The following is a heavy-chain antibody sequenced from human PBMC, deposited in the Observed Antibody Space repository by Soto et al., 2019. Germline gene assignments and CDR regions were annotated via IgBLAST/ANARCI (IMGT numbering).Heavy chain of an antibody. CDR1: GYSFTSYW. CDR2: IYPGDSDT. V-gene: IGHV5-51*01. Sequence: GESLKISCKGSGYSFTSYWTGWVRQMPGKGLEWMGIIYPGDSDTRYSPSFQGQVTISADKSISTAYLQWSSLKASDTAMYYCARRGYYDSSGPYAFDIWGQGTMVTVSS. J-gene: IGHJ3*02. CDR3: ARRGYYDSSGPYAFDI. D-gene: IGHD3-22*01.